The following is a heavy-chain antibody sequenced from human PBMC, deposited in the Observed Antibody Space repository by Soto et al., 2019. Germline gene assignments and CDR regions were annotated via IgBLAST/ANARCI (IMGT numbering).Heavy chain of an antibody. CDR1: GFSFTNFW. D-gene: IGHD5-12*01. Sequence: PGESLKISCKGSGFSFTNFWISGVRQMPGKGLEWMGRIDPSDSYTSYSPSFQGHVTISADRSISTAYLQWSSLKASDTAMYYCARLERYTGYELHFDYWGQGTPVTVSS. J-gene: IGHJ4*02. CDR2: IDPSDSYT. V-gene: IGHV5-10-1*01. CDR3: ARLERYTGYELHFDY.